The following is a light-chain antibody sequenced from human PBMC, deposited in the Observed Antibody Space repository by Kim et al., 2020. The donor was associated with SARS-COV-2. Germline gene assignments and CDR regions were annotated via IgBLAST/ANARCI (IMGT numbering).Light chain of an antibody. CDR2: YDI. CDR1: NIESKS. Sequence: PGKTASITCGGDNIESKSVHWYQHKPGQAPRLVISYDINRPSGIPERFSGSNSGNTATLTITRVEAGDEADYYCQVWDINTDHPVIFGGGTQLTVL. CDR3: QVWDINTDHPVI. V-gene: IGLV3-21*04. J-gene: IGLJ2*01.